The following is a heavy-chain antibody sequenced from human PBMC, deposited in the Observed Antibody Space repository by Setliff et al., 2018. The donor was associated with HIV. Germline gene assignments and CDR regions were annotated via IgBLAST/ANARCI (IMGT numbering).Heavy chain of an antibody. V-gene: IGHV4-59*11. CDR2: IHHSGGT. CDR3: ARGHDNKYYYFYYMDV. J-gene: IGHJ6*03. CDR1: YGSISGHY. D-gene: IGHD3-9*01. Sequence: SETLSLTCTVSYGSISGHYWTWIRQPPGKGLEWIGYIHHSGGTQYNPSLMSRLTMSVDSSKNQFSLSLSSVTAADTAVYYCARGHDNKYYYFYYMDVWGKGTTVTVSS.